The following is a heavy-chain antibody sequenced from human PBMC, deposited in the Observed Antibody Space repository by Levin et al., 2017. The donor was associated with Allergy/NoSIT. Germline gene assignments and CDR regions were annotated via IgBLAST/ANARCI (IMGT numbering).Heavy chain of an antibody. V-gene: IGHV3-15*01. J-gene: IGHJ4*02. D-gene: IGHD3-22*01. CDR3: TYYYDTSTSSDGVGY. Sequence: PGGSLRLSCTASGFTFTKAWMSWVRQAPGKGLEWVGRIKSKTDGGTTDYAAPVQGRFTISRDDSGNTLYLQMNGLKTEDTAVYYCTYYYDTSTSSDGVGYWGQGTLVTVSS. CDR2: IKSKTDGGTT. CDR1: GFTFTKAW.